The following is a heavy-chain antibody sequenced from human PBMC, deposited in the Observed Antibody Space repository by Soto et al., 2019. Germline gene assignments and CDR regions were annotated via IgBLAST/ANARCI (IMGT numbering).Heavy chain of an antibody. CDR3: ARFAGPTVGTGDY. J-gene: IGHJ4*02. CDR2: INHNGST. CDR1: GGSFSGYY. D-gene: IGHD6-13*01. V-gene: IGHV4-34*01. Sequence: QVQLQQWGAGLLKPSETLSLTCAVYGGSFSGYYWSWIRQPPGKGLEWIGEINHNGSTNYNPSLKIRVTISVDTSKNQFSLKLSSVTAADTAVYYFARFAGPTVGTGDYWGQGTLVTVSS.